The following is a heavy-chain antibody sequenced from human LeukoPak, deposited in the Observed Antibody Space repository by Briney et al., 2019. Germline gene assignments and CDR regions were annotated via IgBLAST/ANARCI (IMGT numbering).Heavy chain of an antibody. CDR1: GFTFSSYE. D-gene: IGHD3-10*01. J-gene: IGHJ4*02. CDR2: ISSSSSTI. V-gene: IGHV3-48*03. Sequence: GGSLRLSCAAYGFTFSSYEMNWVRQAPGKGLEWVSYISSSSSTIYYADSVKGRFTISRDNAKNSLFLQMNSLRAEDTAVYYCARAVRGIMITYRVFDYWGQGTLVTVSS. CDR3: ARAVRGIMITYRVFDY.